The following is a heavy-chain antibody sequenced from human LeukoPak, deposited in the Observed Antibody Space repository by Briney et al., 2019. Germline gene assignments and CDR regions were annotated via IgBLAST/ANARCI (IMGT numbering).Heavy chain of an antibody. CDR3: AKAGYSSSSVVGYFDY. Sequence: GGSLRLSCAASGFTFSSYGMHWVRQAPGKGLEWVAVISYDGSNKYYADSVKGRFTISRDNSKNTLYLQMNSLRAEDTAVYYCAKAGYSSSSVVGYFDYWGQGTLVTVSS. CDR2: ISYDGSNK. D-gene: IGHD6-6*01. J-gene: IGHJ4*02. V-gene: IGHV3-30*18. CDR1: GFTFSSYG.